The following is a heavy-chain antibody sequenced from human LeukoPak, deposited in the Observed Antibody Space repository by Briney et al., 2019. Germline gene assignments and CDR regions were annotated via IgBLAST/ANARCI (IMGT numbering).Heavy chain of an antibody. V-gene: IGHV1-18*01. CDR3: AMTRETGYSSGWYPDYFDY. J-gene: IGHJ4*02. CDR2: ISAYNGNT. Sequence: VASVKVSCKASGYTFTSYGISWVRQAPGQGLEWMGWISAYNGNTNYAQKLQGRVTMTTDTSTSTAYMELRSLRSDDTAVYYCAMTRETGYSSGWYPDYFDYWGQGTLVTVSS. CDR1: GYTFTSYG. D-gene: IGHD6-19*01.